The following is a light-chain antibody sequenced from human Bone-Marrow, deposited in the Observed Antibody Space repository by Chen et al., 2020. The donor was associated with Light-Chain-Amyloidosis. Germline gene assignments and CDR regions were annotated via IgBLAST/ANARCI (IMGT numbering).Light chain of an antibody. CDR2: ATS. CDR3: QKYNNAPLT. J-gene: IGKJ4*01. Sequence: DLQMTQSPSSLSASVGDRVTITCRASQGISKYLAWYQQKPGKVPKLLISATSTFQSGVPSRFSGSGFCTDFALTISSLQPEDVATYYCQKYNNAPLTFGGGTKVEIK. CDR1: QGISKY. V-gene: IGKV1-27*01.